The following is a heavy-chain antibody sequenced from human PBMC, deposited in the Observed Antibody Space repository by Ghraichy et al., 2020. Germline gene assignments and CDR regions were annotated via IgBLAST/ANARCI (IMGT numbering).Heavy chain of an antibody. CDR2: INHSGST. J-gene: IGHJ3*02. V-gene: IGHV4-34*01. Sequence: SQTLSLTCAVYGGSFSGYYWSWIRQPPGKGLEWIGEINHSGSTNYNPSLKSRVTISVDTSKNQFSLKLSSVTAADTAVYYCARRIGRIYRHAFDIWGQGTMVTVSS. CDR1: GGSFSGYY. D-gene: IGHD5-12*01. CDR3: ARRIGRIYRHAFDI.